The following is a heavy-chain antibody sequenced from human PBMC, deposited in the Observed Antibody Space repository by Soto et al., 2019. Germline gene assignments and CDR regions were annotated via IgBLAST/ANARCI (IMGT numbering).Heavy chain of an antibody. Sequence: QVQLVQSGAEVKKPGASVKVSCKASGYTFTSYDINWVRQATGQGLEWMGWMIPNSGNTVYAQKFQGRGTMTRNTSTSTAYRELSSLTSEDTAVYYCARGSSGWYDPWGQGTLVTVSS. CDR3: ARGSSGWYDP. CDR2: MIPNSGNT. J-gene: IGHJ5*02. CDR1: GYTFTSYD. D-gene: IGHD6-19*01. V-gene: IGHV1-8*01.